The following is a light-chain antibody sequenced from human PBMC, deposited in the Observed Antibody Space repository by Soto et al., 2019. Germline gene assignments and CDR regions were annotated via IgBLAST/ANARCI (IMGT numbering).Light chain of an antibody. Sequence: EIVLTQSPGTLSLSPGERATLSCRASQSVSNNYLAWYQQKPGQAPRLLIYGASNRATGIRDRFRGSGSGTDFTVTISILEHENFALYYFRQCGSLDSFS. CDR1: QSVSNNY. CDR3: RQCGSLDS. J-gene: IGKJ2*03. V-gene: IGKV3-20*01. CDR2: GAS.